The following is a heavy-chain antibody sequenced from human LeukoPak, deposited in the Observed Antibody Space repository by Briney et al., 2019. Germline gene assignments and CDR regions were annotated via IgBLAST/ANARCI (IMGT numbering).Heavy chain of an antibody. Sequence: GASVKVSCKASGYTFTGYYMHWVRQAPGQGLEWMGWINPNSGGTNYAQKFQGRVTMTRDTSISTAYMELSSLRSEDTAVYYCARGLSHYGDHYYYMDVWGKGTTVTISS. D-gene: IGHD4-17*01. J-gene: IGHJ6*03. V-gene: IGHV1-2*02. CDR3: ARGLSHYGDHYYYMDV. CDR2: INPNSGGT. CDR1: GYTFTGYY.